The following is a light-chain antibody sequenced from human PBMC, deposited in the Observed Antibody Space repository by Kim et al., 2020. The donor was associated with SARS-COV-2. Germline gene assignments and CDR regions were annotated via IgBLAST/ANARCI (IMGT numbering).Light chain of an antibody. CDR2: AAS. Sequence: DIQMTQSPSSLAASVGDRVTIACRASQSISTYLNWYQQKPGKAPKLLIYAASSLQSGVPLRFSGSGSGTDFTLTISSLQPEDFATYYCQQSHTTPLLTFGGGTKVDIK. CDR3: QQSHTTPLLT. CDR1: QSISTY. V-gene: IGKV1-39*01. J-gene: IGKJ4*01.